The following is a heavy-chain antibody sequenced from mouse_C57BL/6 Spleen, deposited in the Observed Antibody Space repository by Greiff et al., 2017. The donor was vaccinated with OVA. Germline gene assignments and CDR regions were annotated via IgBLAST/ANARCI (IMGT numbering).Heavy chain of an antibody. D-gene: IGHD3-2*02. CDR1: GYTFTSYW. V-gene: IGHV1-61*01. J-gene: IGHJ3*01. Sequence: VQLQQPGAELVRPGSSVKLSCKASGYTFTSYWMDWVKQRPGQGLEWIGNIYPSDSETHYNQKFKDKATLTVDKSSSTAYMQLSSLTSEDSAVYYCARWTAQATFAYWGQGTLVTVSA. CDR2: IYPSDSET. CDR3: ARWTAQATFAY.